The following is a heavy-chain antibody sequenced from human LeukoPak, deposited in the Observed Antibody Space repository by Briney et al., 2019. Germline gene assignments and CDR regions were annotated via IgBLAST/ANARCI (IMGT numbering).Heavy chain of an antibody. Sequence: GGSLRLSCATSGFSFSSYAMSWVRQAPGKGLEWVSAMSSSDDGRYYAASVRGRFTISRDTSRSTLYLQMNSLRAEDTAVYYCARVDDNYYYYYMDVWGKGTTVTVSS. CDR1: GFSFSSYA. CDR3: ARVDDNYYYYYMDV. D-gene: IGHD3-22*01. V-gene: IGHV3-23*01. J-gene: IGHJ6*03. CDR2: MSSSDDGR.